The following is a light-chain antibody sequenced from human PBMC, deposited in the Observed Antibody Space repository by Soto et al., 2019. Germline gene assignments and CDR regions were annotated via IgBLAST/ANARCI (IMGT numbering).Light chain of an antibody. CDR1: HIISSW. CDR3: QQYDSYSWT. CDR2: DAS. Sequence: DIQMTQSPSTLSASVGDRVTITCPASHIISSWLALYQQEPRKGPKLLIYDASSLESGGPSRFSGSGSGTEFILTISSLQPDDFATYYCQQYDSYSWTFGQGTKVDI. J-gene: IGKJ1*01. V-gene: IGKV1-5*01.